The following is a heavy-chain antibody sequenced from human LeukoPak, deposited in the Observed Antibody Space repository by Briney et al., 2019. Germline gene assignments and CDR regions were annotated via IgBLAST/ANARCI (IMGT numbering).Heavy chain of an antibody. V-gene: IGHV1-46*01. CDR1: GYTFTTYY. Sequence: ASVKVSCKASGYTFTTYYMHWVRQAPGQGLEWMGIINPSGSKTYYAQKFQGRVTMTRDMSTSTVYMELSSLKASDTAMYYCARRSQLANRIGYDYWGQGTLVTVSS. CDR2: INPSGSKT. J-gene: IGHJ4*02. CDR3: ARRSQLANRIGYDY. D-gene: IGHD6-6*01.